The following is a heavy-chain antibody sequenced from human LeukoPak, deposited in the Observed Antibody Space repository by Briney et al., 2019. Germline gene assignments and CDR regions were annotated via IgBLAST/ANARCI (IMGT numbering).Heavy chain of an antibody. J-gene: IGHJ5*02. Sequence: SETLSLTCAVYGGSFSGYYWSWIRQPPGKGLEWIGEINHSGSTNYNPSLKSRVTISVDTSKNQFSLKLSSVTAADTAVYYCARGLSYSSSWAYNWFDPWGQGTLVTVSS. CDR1: GGSFSGYY. V-gene: IGHV4-34*01. CDR2: INHSGST. D-gene: IGHD6-13*01. CDR3: ARGLSYSSSWAYNWFDP.